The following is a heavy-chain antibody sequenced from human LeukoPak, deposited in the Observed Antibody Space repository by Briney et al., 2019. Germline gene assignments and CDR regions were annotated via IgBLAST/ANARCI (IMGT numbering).Heavy chain of an antibody. J-gene: IGHJ4*02. Sequence: SQTLSLTCAVSGGSISSGGYSWSWIRQPPGKGLEWIGYIYHSGSTYYNPSLKSRVTISVDRSKNQFSLKLSSVTAADTAVYYCARAQRDYGDYTGFDYWGQGTLVTVSS. D-gene: IGHD4-17*01. CDR3: ARAQRDYGDYTGFDY. CDR2: IYHSGST. CDR1: GGSISSGGYS. V-gene: IGHV4-30-2*01.